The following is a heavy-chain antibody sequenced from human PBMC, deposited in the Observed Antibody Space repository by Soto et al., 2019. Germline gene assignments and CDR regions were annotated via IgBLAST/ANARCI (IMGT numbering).Heavy chain of an antibody. CDR1: GDSFNDYY. D-gene: IGHD1-26*01. V-gene: IGHV1-2*02. CDR3: ARESGGATATLDYYYFYMDV. CDR2: INPNGGAT. J-gene: IGHJ6*03. Sequence: VQLAQSGAEVKKPGASVKVSCKTSGDSFNDYYIHWVRQAPGQGLEWMGWINPNGGATKYAQKFQGRVTVTSDTSIRTFYMELSSLRSDDTAVYYCARESGGATATLDYYYFYMDVWAKGTTVIVSS.